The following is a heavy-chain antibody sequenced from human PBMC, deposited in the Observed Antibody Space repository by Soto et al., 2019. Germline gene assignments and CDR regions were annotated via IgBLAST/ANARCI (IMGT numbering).Heavy chain of an antibody. CDR1: GYNFTNYW. V-gene: IGHV5-51*01. Sequence: PGESLKISCKGSGYNFTNYWIGWVRQMPGQDLKWMGIVHPGDADTRYSPSFQGQVTISADKSISTAYLQWNSLKASDSAMYYCARRLYYYYKSGHYLGWFDPWGQGTLVTVSS. J-gene: IGHJ5*02. D-gene: IGHD3-22*01. CDR3: ARRLYYYYKSGHYLGWFDP. CDR2: VHPGDADT.